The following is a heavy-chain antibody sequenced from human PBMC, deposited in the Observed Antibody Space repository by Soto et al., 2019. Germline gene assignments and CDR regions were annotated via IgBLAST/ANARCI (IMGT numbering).Heavy chain of an antibody. Sequence: EVQVLDSGGGLLQPGGSLRLSCAASGFTFNNYARNWVRQAPGKGLEWVATISATGGSTYYADSVKGRFTISRDNSKNTLYLQMNGLRVEDTAVYYCAKDRLAGNFDYWGQGTQVTVSS. CDR3: AKDRLAGNFDY. J-gene: IGHJ4*02. V-gene: IGHV3-23*01. CDR1: GFTFNNYA. CDR2: ISATGGST.